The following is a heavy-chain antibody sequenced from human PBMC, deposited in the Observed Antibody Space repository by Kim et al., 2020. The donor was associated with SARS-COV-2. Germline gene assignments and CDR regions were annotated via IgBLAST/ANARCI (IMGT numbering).Heavy chain of an antibody. V-gene: IGHV5-51*01. Sequence: GESLKISCKGSGYSFTSYWIGWVRQMPGKGLEWMGIIYPGDSDTRYSPSFQGQVTISADKSISTAYLQWSSLKASDTAMYYCARWAWGCSSTSCPDGFDYWGQGTLVTVSS. D-gene: IGHD2-2*01. CDR1: GYSFTSYW. CDR2: IYPGDSDT. J-gene: IGHJ4*02. CDR3: ARWAWGCSSTSCPDGFDY.